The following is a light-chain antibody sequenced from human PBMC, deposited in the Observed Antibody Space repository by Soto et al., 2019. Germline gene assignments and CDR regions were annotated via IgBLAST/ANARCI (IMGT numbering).Light chain of an antibody. Sequence: QSVLSQPASVSGSPGQSITISCTGTSSDVGKYNLVSWYQQHPGKAPKLMIYEGSKWPSGVSNRFSGSKSGNTASLTISGLQAEDEADYYCCSYAGSNTYVFGTGTKFTVL. J-gene: IGLJ1*01. CDR2: EGS. V-gene: IGLV2-23*01. CDR3: CSYAGSNTYV. CDR1: SSDVGKYNL.